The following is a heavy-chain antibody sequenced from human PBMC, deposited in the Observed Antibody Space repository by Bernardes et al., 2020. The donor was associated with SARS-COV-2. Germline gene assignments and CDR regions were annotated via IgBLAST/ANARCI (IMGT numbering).Heavy chain of an antibody. D-gene: IGHD3-22*01. Sequence: GRSLRLSCAASGFIFSTYGVHWVRQAPGKGLEWVAVISYDGSDKYHGDSVRGRFTISRDNSKNTLLLQMNSLRVEDTAVYYCAREYYDSSGSYDGMDVWGQGTTVIVSS. CDR1: GFIFSTYG. CDR2: ISYDGSDK. V-gene: IGHV3-30*03. J-gene: IGHJ6*02. CDR3: AREYYDSSGSYDGMDV.